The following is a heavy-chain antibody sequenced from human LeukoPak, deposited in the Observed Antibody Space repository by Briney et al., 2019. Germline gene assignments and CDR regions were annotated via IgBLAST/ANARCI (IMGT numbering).Heavy chain of an antibody. J-gene: IGHJ3*02. CDR3: ARGPGGYCSGGSCYGNAFDI. Sequence: SETLSLTCAVYGGSFSGYYWSWIRQPPGKGLEWIGEINRSGSTNYNPSLKSRVTISVDTSKNQFSLKLSSVTAADTAVYYCARGPGGYCSGGSCYGNAFDIWGQGTMVTVSS. V-gene: IGHV4-34*01. D-gene: IGHD2-15*01. CDR2: INRSGST. CDR1: GGSFSGYY.